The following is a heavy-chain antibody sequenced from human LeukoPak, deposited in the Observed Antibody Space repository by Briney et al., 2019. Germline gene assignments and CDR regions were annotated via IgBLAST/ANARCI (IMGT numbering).Heavy chain of an antibody. CDR3: ARGEYYGSGSYYSPYYFDY. Sequence: SETLSLTCTVSGGSISSSSYYWGWIRQPPGKGLEWIGSIYYSGSTYYNPSLKSRVTISADTSKNQFSLKLSSVTAADTAVYYCARGEYYGSGSYYSPYYFDYWGQGTLVTVSS. J-gene: IGHJ4*02. CDR2: IYYSGST. CDR1: GGSISSSSYY. D-gene: IGHD3-10*01. V-gene: IGHV4-39*07.